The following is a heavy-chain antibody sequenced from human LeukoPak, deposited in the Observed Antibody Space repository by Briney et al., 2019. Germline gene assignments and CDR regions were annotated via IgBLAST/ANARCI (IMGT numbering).Heavy chain of an antibody. CDR1: GFIFSDYY. J-gene: IGHJ4*02. D-gene: IGHD1-7*01. CDR3: ARMNYVSSGWGAPFDY. V-gene: IGHV3-11*04. CDR2: ITTNGAST. Sequence: GGSLRLPCAASGFIFSDYYMTWIRQAPGKGLEWISYITTNGASTYYATSVKGRFTISRDNAKNSLYLQMNSLRAEDTAVYYCARMNYVSSGWGAPFDYWGQGTLVTVSS.